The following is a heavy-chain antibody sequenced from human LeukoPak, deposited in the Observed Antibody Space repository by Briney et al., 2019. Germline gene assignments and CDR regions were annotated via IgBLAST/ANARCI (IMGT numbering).Heavy chain of an antibody. CDR1: GGSISSGGYS. CDR2: IYHSGST. Sequence: SETLSLTCAVSGGSISSGGYSWSWIRQPPGKGLEWIGYIYHSGSTYYNPSLKSRVTISVDRSKNQFSLKLSSVTAADTAVYYCARGLSSGYSAYFDYWGQGTLVTVSS. J-gene: IGHJ4*02. V-gene: IGHV4-30-2*01. CDR3: ARGLSSGYSAYFDY. D-gene: IGHD3-22*01.